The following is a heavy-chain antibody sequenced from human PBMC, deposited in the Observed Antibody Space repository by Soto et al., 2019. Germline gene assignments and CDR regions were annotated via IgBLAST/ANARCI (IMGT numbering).Heavy chain of an antibody. J-gene: IGHJ4*02. V-gene: IGHV4-39*01. D-gene: IGHD2-21*02. CDR2: IHLRSGNT. CDR1: GGSISSSSFY. CDR3: ASPASYCGGDCSGK. Sequence: PSETLSLTCTVSGGSISSSSFYWGWVRQTPGKGLEWITSIHLRSGNTYYNPSLKSRVTISVDTSENQFSLTLTSVTAADTAVYFWASPASYCGGDCSGKGGQETLVTVS.